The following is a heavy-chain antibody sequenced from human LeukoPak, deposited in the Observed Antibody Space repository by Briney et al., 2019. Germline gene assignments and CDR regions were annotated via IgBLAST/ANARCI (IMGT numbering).Heavy chain of an antibody. V-gene: IGHV3-48*03. Sequence: PGPSLRPSRAASGFTFSSYEMNWARLPPREGLGWDSYISSNASTIYYADSVKGRFTISRDNAKNSLDLQMNSLRAEDTAVYYCATYVSVAGTLDYWGQGTLVTVSS. D-gene: IGHD6-19*01. CDR3: ATYVSVAGTLDY. J-gene: IGHJ4*02. CDR1: GFTFSSYE. CDR2: ISSNASTI.